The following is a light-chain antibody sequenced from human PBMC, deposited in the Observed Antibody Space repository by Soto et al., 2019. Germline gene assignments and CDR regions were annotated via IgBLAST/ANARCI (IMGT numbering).Light chain of an antibody. CDR3: QQYGRSKRWT. CDR2: GAS. Sequence: VMTQSPATLSLSPGERATLSCRASQAITGTYLAWYQQKPGQAPRLLIHGASTRATGVPDRFSGGGTGTDFSLNISRLEPEDFAVYYCQQYGRSKRWTFGQGTKIEV. V-gene: IGKV3-20*01. CDR1: QAITGTY. J-gene: IGKJ1*01.